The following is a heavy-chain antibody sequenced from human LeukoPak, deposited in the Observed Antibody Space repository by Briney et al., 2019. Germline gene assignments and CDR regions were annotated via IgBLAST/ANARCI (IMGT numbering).Heavy chain of an antibody. D-gene: IGHD3-22*01. CDR3: ARDRGMDDFDSSVGWFDS. J-gene: IGHJ5*01. CDR2: IYHTGNS. V-gene: IGHV4-39*06. CDR1: GGSISSSSYY. Sequence: PSETLSLTCTVSGGSISSSSYYWGWIRQPPGKGLEWIASIYHTGNSEYNPSLRSRITFSVDTSKNQFTLKLTSVTAADTAVYFCARDRGMDDFDSSVGWFDSWGQGTLVTVSS.